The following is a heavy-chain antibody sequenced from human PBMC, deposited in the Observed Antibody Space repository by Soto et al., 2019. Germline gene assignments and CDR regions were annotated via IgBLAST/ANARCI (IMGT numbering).Heavy chain of an antibody. J-gene: IGHJ6*02. Sequence: QVQLQQWGAGLLKPSETLSLTCAVYGGSFSGYYWSWIRQPPGKGLEWIGEINHSGSTNYNPSLKSRVTISVDTSKNQFSLKLSSVTAADTAVDYCARKLRGYYYYYGMDVWGQGTTVTVSS. D-gene: IGHD3-10*01. CDR1: GGSFSGYY. CDR3: ARKLRGYYYYYGMDV. V-gene: IGHV4-34*01. CDR2: INHSGST.